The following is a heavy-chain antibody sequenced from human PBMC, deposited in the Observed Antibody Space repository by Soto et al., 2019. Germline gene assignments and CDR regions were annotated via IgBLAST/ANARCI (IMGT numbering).Heavy chain of an antibody. D-gene: IGHD3-3*01. CDR2: IIPIFGTS. J-gene: IGHJ4*02. Sequence: ASVKVSCKASGGTFSSYAISWVRQAPGQGLEWMGGIIPIFGTSIYAQNLQGRVTITADESTSTAYMELSSLRSEDTAVYYCARGPYYDFWSGSNSFYYFDYWGQGTLVNVSS. CDR3: ARGPYYDFWSGSNSFYYFDY. V-gene: IGHV1-69*13. CDR1: GGTFSSYA.